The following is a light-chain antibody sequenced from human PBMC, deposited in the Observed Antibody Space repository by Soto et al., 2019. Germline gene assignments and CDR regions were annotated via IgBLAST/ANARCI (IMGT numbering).Light chain of an antibody. V-gene: IGKV2-28*01. J-gene: IGKJ4*01. Sequence: DILLTKSPLSLPVTPGEPASISCRASQSLLFSNGYNYLDWYLQKPGQYPQLLIYLGSSRASGVPDRLSGSGSGTDFTLKISRVEAEDVGVYYCKQAVQNPLTFGGGTKVEIK. CDR2: LGS. CDR1: QSLLFSNGYNY. CDR3: KQAVQNPLT.